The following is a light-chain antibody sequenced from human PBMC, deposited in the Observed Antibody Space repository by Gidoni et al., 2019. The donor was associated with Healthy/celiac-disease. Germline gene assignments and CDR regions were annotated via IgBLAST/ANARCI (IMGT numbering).Light chain of an antibody. CDR2: GAS. J-gene: IGKJ4*01. CDR1: QRVSSN. V-gene: IGKV3-15*01. CDR3: QQYNNWPPLT. Sequence: EIVMTQSPATLSVSPGARATLSCRASQRVSSNLAWYQQKPGQEPRLLIYGASTRATGIPARFSGSGSGTEFTLTISSLQSEDFAVYYCQQYNNWPPLTFGGGTKVEIK.